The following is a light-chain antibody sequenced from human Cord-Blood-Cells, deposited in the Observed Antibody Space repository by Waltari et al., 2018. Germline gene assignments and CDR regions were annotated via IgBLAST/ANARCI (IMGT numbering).Light chain of an antibody. V-gene: IGKV1-5*03. CDR2: KAS. Sequence: DIQMTQSPSTLSASVGDRVTIPCRASQSISSRLAWYQQKPGKAPKLLIYKASSLESGVPSRFSGSGSGTEFTLTISSLQPDDFATYYCQQYNSYPWTFGQGTKVEIK. CDR1: QSISSR. J-gene: IGKJ1*01. CDR3: QQYNSYPWT.